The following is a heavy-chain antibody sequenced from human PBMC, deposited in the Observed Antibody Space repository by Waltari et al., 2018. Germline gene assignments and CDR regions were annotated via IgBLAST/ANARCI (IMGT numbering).Heavy chain of an antibody. V-gene: IGHV3-23*01. J-gene: IGHJ4*02. CDR2: ISSSGDTT. CDR1: GLPFSNCA. D-gene: IGHD6-19*01. CDR3: AKGRDSGWSQPFDF. Sequence: EVQGLEYGGGLVKPGGSRRRSCAAPGLPFSNCAVRWFRQAPGKGLEWVSAISSSGDTTYYADSVKGRFTVSRDNSKNTLYLQMNSLRAEDTAVYYCAKGRDSGWSQPFDFWGQGTLVTVSS.